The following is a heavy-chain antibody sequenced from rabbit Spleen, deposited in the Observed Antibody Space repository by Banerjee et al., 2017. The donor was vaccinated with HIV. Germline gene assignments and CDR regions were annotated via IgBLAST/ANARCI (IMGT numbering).Heavy chain of an antibody. J-gene: IGHJ6*01. V-gene: IGHV1S40*01. Sequence: QSLEESGGGLVQPEGSLTLTCSTSGFSFSSNEYMCWVRQAPGKGLEWISCIAGDSSGFTYSATWAKGRFTCSKTSSTTVTLQMTSLTVADTATYFCARDTGTSFSSYGMDLWGPGTLVTVS. CDR2: IAGDSSGFT. D-gene: IGHD7-1*01. CDR1: GFSFSSNEY. CDR3: ARDTGTSFSSYGMDL.